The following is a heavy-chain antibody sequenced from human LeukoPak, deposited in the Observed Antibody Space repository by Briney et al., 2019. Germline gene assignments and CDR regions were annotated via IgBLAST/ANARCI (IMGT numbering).Heavy chain of an antibody. CDR3: ARGSMVRGAKSPEYYYYGMDV. Sequence: SETLSLTCTVSGGSISSGGYYWSWSRQHRGRGLEWIGYIYYSGSTYYNPPLKSRVTISVDTSKNQFSLKLSSVTAADTAVYYCARGSMVRGAKSPEYYYYGMDVWGQGTTVTVSS. CDR2: IYYSGST. D-gene: IGHD3-10*01. J-gene: IGHJ6*02. CDR1: GGSISSGGYY. V-gene: IGHV4-31*03.